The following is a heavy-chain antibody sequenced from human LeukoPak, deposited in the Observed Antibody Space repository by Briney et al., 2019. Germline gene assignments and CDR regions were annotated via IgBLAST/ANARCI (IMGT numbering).Heavy chain of an antibody. CDR2: VSPSHTTR. V-gene: IGHV1-18*01. D-gene: IGHD3-3*02. Sequence: ASVRVSCKASGYTFRQYSISWVLQAPGKGLVWMGWVSPSHTTRVYAQDFQGRVTMTADTNTNTVSMELRSLRSDDTAVYFCARDYILPLETDNGDGFAIWGQGTVVTVSS. CDR3: ARDYILPLETDNGDGFAI. J-gene: IGHJ3*02. CDR1: GYTFRQYS.